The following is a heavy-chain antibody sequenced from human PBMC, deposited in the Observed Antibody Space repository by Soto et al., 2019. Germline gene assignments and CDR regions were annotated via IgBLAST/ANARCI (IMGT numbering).Heavy chain of an antibody. CDR1: GDSINSGGYY. CDR3: ARVKGQGYPYCFDY. CDR2: IYYSGTT. D-gene: IGHD2-15*01. J-gene: IGHJ4*02. Sequence: SETLSLTCTVSGDSINSGGYYWSWIRQHPGKGLEWIGYIYYSGTTYYSPSLESRTTISLDASKNQFSLKLSSVTAADTALYYCARVKGQGYPYCFDYWGQGTLVTVLL. V-gene: IGHV4-31*03.